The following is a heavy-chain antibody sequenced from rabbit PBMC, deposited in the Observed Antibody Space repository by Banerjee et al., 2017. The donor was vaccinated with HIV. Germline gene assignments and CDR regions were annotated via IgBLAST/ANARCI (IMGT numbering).Heavy chain of an antibody. V-gene: IGHV1S40*01. J-gene: IGHJ4*01. D-gene: IGHD7-1*01. CDR2: IYPSIGST. CDR1: GFDLSSYYD. CDR3: ARNEYTGTAYDL. Sequence: EESGGGLFQPGGSLTLTCTASGFDLSSYYDMCWVRQAPGKGLELIACIYPSIGSTWYASWAKGRFTISKTSSTTVTLQMTSLTAADTATYFCARNEYTGTAYDLWGPGTLVTVS.